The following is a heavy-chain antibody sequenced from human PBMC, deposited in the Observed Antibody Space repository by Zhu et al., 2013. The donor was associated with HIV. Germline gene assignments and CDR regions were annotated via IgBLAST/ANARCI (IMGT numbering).Heavy chain of an antibody. V-gene: IGHV4-61*01. J-gene: IGHJ6*02. CDR1: GGSVSSDSNY. CDR3: GVSFGVVIPWMVGGMDV. D-gene: IGHD3-3*01. CDR2: IYYSGST. Sequence: QVQLQESGPGLVRPSETLSLTCTVSGGSVSSDSNYWTWIRQPPGKGLEWIGYIYYSGSTNYNPSLKSRVTISVDTSKNQFSLKLSSVTAADTAVYYCGVSFGVVIPWMVGGMDVWGQGDHGSPSP.